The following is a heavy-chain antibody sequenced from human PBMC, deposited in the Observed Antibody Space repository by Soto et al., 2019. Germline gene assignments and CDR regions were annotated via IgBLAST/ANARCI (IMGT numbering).Heavy chain of an antibody. CDR3: TKDTGYLSMDA. CDR1: RFTLSGYA. J-gene: IGHJ6*02. CDR2: ISGSGGTT. Sequence: GGSLRLSCAASRFTLSGYAMTWVRQAPGKGLEWVSSISGSGGTTYYADSVKGRFTISRDNSKNTVSLQMNNLRAEDTGLYYCTKDTGYLSMDAWGQGTTVTVSS. V-gene: IGHV3-23*01. D-gene: IGHD6-25*01.